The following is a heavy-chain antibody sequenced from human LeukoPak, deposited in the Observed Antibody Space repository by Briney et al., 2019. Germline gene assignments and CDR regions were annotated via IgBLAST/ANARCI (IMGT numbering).Heavy chain of an antibody. CDR2: ISYDGSNK. J-gene: IGHJ4*02. Sequence: GGSLRLSCAASGFTFSSYGMHWVRQAPGKGLEWVAVISYDGSNKYYADSVKGRFTISRDNSKNTLYLQMNSLRAEDTAVYYCARGGVTLGEFDYWGQGTLVTVSS. CDR1: GFTFSSYG. CDR3: ARGGVTLGEFDY. V-gene: IGHV3-30*03. D-gene: IGHD3-10*01.